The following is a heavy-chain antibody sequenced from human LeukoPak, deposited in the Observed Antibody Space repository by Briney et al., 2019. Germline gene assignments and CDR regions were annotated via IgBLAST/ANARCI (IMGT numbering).Heavy chain of an antibody. CDR3: ARAQYCSGGSCYYDAFDI. Sequence: GGSLRLSCAASGFTFSSYWMSWVRQAPGKGLEWVANIKQDGSEKYYVDSVKGRFTISRDNAKNSLYLQMNSLRAEDTAVYYRARAQYCSGGSCYYDAFDIWGQGTMVTVSS. V-gene: IGHV3-7*01. D-gene: IGHD2-15*01. CDR1: GFTFSSYW. CDR2: IKQDGSEK. J-gene: IGHJ3*02.